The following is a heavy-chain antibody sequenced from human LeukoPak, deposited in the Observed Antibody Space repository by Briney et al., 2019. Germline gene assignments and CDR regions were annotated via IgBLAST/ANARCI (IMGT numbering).Heavy chain of an antibody. D-gene: IGHD2-21*02. J-gene: IGHJ4*02. CDR2: IHYSGAA. V-gene: IGHV4-59*11. Sequence: SETLSLTCSVSGVSINSRYWSWVRQPPEKGLEWIGYIHYSGAANYNPSLKSRVSISIDTPRNQFSLSLSSVTAADTAVYYCAREDPLTAHFDYWGQGTLVTVSS. CDR1: GVSINSRY. CDR3: AREDPLTAHFDY.